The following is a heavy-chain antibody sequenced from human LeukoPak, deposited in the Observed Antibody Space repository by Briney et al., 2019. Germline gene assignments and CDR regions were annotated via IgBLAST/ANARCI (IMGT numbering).Heavy chain of an antibody. D-gene: IGHD2-2*01. CDR2: FDPEDGET. CDR3: ATDRRYCSSTSCPRWDV. Sequence: GASVKVSCKVSGYTLTELSMHWVRQAPGKGLEWMGGFDPEDGETIYAQKFQGRVTMTEDTSTDTAYMELGSLRSEDTAVYYCATDRRYCSSTSCPRWDVWGKGTTVTVSS. CDR1: GYTLTELS. J-gene: IGHJ6*04. V-gene: IGHV1-24*01.